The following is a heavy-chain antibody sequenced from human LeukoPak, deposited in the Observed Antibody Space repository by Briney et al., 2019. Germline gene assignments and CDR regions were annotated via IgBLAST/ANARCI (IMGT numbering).Heavy chain of an antibody. J-gene: IGHJ3*02. D-gene: IGHD6-19*01. CDR3: ARFVYSSGWYEGGNAFDI. V-gene: IGHV1-18*04. Sequence: ASVKVSCKASGYTFTSYGISWVRQAPGQGLEWMGWISAYNGNTNYAQKLQGRVTMITDTSTSTAYMELRSLRSDDTAVYYCARFVYSSGWYEGGNAFDIWGQGTMVTVSS. CDR1: GYTFTSYG. CDR2: ISAYNGNT.